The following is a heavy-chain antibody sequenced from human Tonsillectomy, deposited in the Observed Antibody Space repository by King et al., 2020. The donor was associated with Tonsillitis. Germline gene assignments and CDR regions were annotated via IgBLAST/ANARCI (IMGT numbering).Heavy chain of an antibody. Sequence: VQLVESGGGVVQPGRSLRLSCAASGFTFSSYGMHWVRQAPGKGLEWVAVMSDDGFNKYYADSVKGRFTISRYNSKNTLYLQMNSLRPEDTAFYYCAKDRAASGLPAGYWGQGTLGTVPS. CDR2: MSDDGFNK. J-gene: IGHJ4*02. D-gene: IGHD2-2*01. CDR3: AKDRAASGLPAGY. V-gene: IGHV3-30*18. CDR1: GFTFSSYG.